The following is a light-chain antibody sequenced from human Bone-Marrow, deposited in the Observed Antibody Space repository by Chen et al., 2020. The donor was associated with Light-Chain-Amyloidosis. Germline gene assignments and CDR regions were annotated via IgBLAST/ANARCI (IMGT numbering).Light chain of an antibody. V-gene: IGLV3-21*02. CDR3: QVWDRSSDRPV. Sequence: SYVLTQPSSVSVAPGQTATIACGGNSIGSTSVHWYQQTPGQAPLPVVYDDSDRPSGIPERLSGYNGGNTATLTISRVEAGDEADYYCQVWDRSSDRPVVGGGTKLTVL. CDR2: DDS. J-gene: IGLJ3*02. CDR1: SIGSTS.